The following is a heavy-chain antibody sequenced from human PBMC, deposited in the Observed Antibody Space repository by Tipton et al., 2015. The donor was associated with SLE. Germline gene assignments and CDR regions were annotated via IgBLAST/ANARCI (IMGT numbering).Heavy chain of an antibody. CDR2: IYASGST. Sequence: TLSLTCIVSDGSIRTHYWSWLRQPPEKGLEWIGRIYASGSTNYNPSLKSRVTISVDTAKYQFSLKLSSVTAADTAVYYCAGAGKVVDGPWSYFDSWGQGTLVSVSS. CDR3: AGAGKVVDGPWSYFDS. CDR1: DGSIRTHY. V-gene: IGHV4-4*07. D-gene: IGHD2-2*01. J-gene: IGHJ4*02.